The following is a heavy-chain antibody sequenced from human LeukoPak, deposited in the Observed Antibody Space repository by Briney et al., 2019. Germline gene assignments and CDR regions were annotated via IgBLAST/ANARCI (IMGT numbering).Heavy chain of an antibody. D-gene: IGHD3-10*01. V-gene: IGHV4-34*01. J-gene: IGHJ4*02. CDR2: INHSGST. CDR3: ARGAVLWFGELLNFSNNLFDY. CDR1: GGSFSGYY. Sequence: SETLSLTCAVYGGSFSGYYWSWIRQPPGKGLEWIGEINHSGSTNYNPSLKGRVTISVDTSKNQFSLKLSSVTAADTAVYYCARGAVLWFGELLNFSNNLFDYWGQGTLVTVSS.